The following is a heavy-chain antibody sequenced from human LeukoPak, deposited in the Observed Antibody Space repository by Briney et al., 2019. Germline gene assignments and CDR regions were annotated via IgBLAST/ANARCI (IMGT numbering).Heavy chain of an antibody. V-gene: IGHV4-59*08. CDR3: ARRGGGHAFDI. D-gene: IGHD3-16*01. CDR1: GGSISSYY. Sequence: SETLSLTCTVPGGSISSYYWSWIRQPPGKGLECIGYIYYSGSTNYNPSLESRVNISIDTSRTQFSLKLSSVTAADTAMYYCARRGGGHAFDIWGQGTMVTVSS. J-gene: IGHJ3*02. CDR2: IYYSGST.